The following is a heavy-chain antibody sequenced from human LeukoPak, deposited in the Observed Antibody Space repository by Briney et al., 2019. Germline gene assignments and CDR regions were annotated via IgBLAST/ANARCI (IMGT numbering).Heavy chain of an antibody. J-gene: IGHJ4*02. CDR3: ARNLATIRHYFDY. CDR1: GFTFSTYA. D-gene: IGHD5-24*01. V-gene: IGHV3-7*01. CDR2: IRQDGSEK. Sequence: GGSLRLSCAASGFTFSTYAMNWVRQAPGKGLEWVANIRQDGSEKYYVDSVKGRFTISRDNAKNSLYLQMNSLRTEDTAVYYCARNLATIRHYFDYWGQGTLVTVSS.